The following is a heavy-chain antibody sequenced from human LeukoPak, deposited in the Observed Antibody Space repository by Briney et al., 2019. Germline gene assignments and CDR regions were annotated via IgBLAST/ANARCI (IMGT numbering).Heavy chain of an antibody. CDR3: AKVDSSNWLSLDY. J-gene: IGHJ4*02. CDR1: GFTFSSYA. D-gene: IGHD6-13*01. CDR2: ISGSGAST. Sequence: QAGGSLRLSCAASGFTFSSYAMSWVRQAPGKGLEWVSAISGSGASTYYADSVKGRFTISRDNSKNTLSLQMNSLRAEDTALYYCAKVDSSNWLSLDYWGQGTLVTVSS. V-gene: IGHV3-23*01.